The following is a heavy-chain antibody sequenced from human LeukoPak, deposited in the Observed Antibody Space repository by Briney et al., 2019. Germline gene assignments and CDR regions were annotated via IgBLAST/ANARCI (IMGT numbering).Heavy chain of an antibody. V-gene: IGHV3-30*02. Sequence: GGSLRLSCGASGFDFSNNGMHWVRQTPGKGLEWVAFIRYDAANQYYADSVKGRFTISRDNSKNTLYLEMDSLRSEDTAIYHCAKDIAVSDSYFDYWGQGTLVTVTS. D-gene: IGHD6-19*01. CDR3: AKDIAVSDSYFDY. J-gene: IGHJ4*02. CDR2: IRYDAANQ. CDR1: GFDFSNNG.